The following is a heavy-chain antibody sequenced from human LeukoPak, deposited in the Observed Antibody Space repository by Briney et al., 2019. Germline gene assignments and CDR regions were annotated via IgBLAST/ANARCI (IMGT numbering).Heavy chain of an antibody. D-gene: IGHD6-13*01. J-gene: IGHJ5*02. CDR2: MNPNSGNT. CDR1: GYTFTSYD. Sequence: ASVKVSCKASGYTFTSYDINWVRQATGQGLEWMGWMNPNSGNTSYAQKFQGRVTMTRNTSISTAYMELSSLRSEDTAVYYCARFSSSWYNNWFDPWGQGTLVTVSS. CDR3: ARFSSSWYNNWFDP. V-gene: IGHV1-8*01.